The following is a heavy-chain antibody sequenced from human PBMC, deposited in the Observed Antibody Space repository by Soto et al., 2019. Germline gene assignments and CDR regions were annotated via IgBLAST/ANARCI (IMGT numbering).Heavy chain of an antibody. Sequence: SGPTLVNPTQTLTLTCTFSGFSLSTSGVGVGWIRQPPGKALEWLALIYWDDDRRYSPSLTSRLTITKDTSKNQVVLTMTNMDPVDTATYYCAHVLVVVANYGMDVWGQGTTVTVSS. D-gene: IGHD2-15*01. CDR2: IYWDDDR. V-gene: IGHV2-5*02. J-gene: IGHJ6*02. CDR3: AHVLVVVANYGMDV. CDR1: GFSLSTSGVG.